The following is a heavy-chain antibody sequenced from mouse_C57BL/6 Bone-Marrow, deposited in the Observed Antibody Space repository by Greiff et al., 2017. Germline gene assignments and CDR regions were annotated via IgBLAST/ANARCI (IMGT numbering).Heavy chain of an antibody. CDR2: IYPRSGTT. CDR1: GYTFTSYG. Sequence: VKLMESGAELARPGASVKLSCKASGYTFTSYGISWVKQRTGQGLEWIGAIYPRSGTTYYNEKFKGKATLTADTSSSTAYMELRSLTSEDSAVYFCAREGYGNYLYAMDYWGQGTSVTVSS. V-gene: IGHV1-81*01. CDR3: AREGYGNYLYAMDY. D-gene: IGHD2-1*01. J-gene: IGHJ4*01.